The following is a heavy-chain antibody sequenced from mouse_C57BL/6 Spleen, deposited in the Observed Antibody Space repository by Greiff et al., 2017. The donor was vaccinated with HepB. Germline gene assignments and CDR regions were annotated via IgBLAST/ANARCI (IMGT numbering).Heavy chain of an antibody. J-gene: IGHJ2*01. V-gene: IGHV3-6*01. Sequence: VQLVESGPGLVKPSQSLSLTCSVTGYSITSGYYWNWIRQFPGNKLEWMGYISYDGSNNYNPSLKNRISITRDTSKNQFFLKLNSVTTEDTATYYCATTVVAPYYFDYWGQGTTLTVSS. CDR1: GYSITSGYY. CDR2: ISYDGSN. CDR3: ATTVVAPYYFDY. D-gene: IGHD1-1*01.